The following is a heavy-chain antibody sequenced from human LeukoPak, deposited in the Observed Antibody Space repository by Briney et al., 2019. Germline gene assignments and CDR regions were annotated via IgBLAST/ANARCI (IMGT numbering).Heavy chain of an antibody. Sequence: GRSLRLSCAASGFSFSSYGMHWVHQAPGKGLEWVAVIRPDRSNKFHLESVQGRFTISRDNSRNTLYLQMNSLRAEDTATYYCAKWGGTCSNGVCYSSSYYLDVWGKGTTVIVSS. D-gene: IGHD2-8*01. CDR3: AKWGGTCSNGVCYSSSYYLDV. V-gene: IGHV3-33*06. J-gene: IGHJ6*04. CDR2: IRPDRSNK. CDR1: GFSFSSYG.